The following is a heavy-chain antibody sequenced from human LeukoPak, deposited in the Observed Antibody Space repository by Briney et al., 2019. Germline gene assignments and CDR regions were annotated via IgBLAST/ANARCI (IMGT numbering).Heavy chain of an antibody. V-gene: IGHV1-8*01. CDR1: GYTFTSYD. D-gene: IGHD3-22*01. CDR2: MNPNSGNT. CDR3: ASSYDSSGYCDY. Sequence: ASVKVSCKASGYTFTSYDINWVRQATGQGLEWMGWMNPNSGNTGYAQKFQGRVTMTRNTSISTAYMELSSLRSEDTAVYYCASSYDSSGYCDYWGQGTLVTVSS. J-gene: IGHJ4*02.